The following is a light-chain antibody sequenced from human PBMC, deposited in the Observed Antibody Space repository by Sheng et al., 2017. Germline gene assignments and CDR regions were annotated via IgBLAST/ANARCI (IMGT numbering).Light chain of an antibody. CDR1: SSDVGGYNY. V-gene: IGLV2-8*01. CDR3: SSYAGINLYV. CDR2: EVN. J-gene: IGLJ1*01. Sequence: QSALTQPPSASGSPGQSVTISCTGTSSDVGGYNYVSWYQQHPGKAPKLLIYEVNERPSGVPDRFSGSKSGNTASLTVSGLQAEDDADYYCSSYAGINLYVFGTGTKVTVL.